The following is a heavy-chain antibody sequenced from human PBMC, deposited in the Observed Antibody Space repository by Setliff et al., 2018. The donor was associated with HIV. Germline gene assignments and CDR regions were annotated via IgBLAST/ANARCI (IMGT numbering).Heavy chain of an antibody. CDR2: IYHSGST. D-gene: IGHD3-10*01. CDR1: GYSISSGYY. J-gene: IGHJ6*02. Sequence: PSETLSLTCAVSGYSISSGYYWGWIRQPPGKGLEWIGSIYHSGSTYYNPSLKSRVTISVDTSKNQFSLKLSSVTAADTAVYYCARDDYGSGSYFYYGMDVWGQGTTVTVSS. V-gene: IGHV4-38-2*02. CDR3: ARDDYGSGSYFYYGMDV.